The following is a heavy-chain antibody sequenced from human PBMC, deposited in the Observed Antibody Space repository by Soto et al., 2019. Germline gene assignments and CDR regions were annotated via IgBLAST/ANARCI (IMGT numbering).Heavy chain of an antibody. D-gene: IGHD2-21*02. Sequence: QVQRVQSGAEVKKPGSSVKVSCKDSGGTFSTSSMFWVRQAPGQGIEWMGRIIPMLGVRKYEQRFQDRVRITAEKSTATVHMELSSLRSEDTDLYYCTIGSWSGDVFDIWGQGTMVTVSS. CDR2: IIPMLGVR. CDR1: GGTFSTSS. CDR3: TIGSWSGDVFDI. J-gene: IGHJ3*02. V-gene: IGHV1-69*02.